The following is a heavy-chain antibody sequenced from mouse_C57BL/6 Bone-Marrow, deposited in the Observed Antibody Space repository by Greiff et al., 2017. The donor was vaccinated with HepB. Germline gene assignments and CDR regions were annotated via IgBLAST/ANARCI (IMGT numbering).Heavy chain of an antibody. CDR3: ARSLTTVVEGTAMDY. V-gene: IGHV3-8*01. CDR1: GYSITSDY. CDR2: ISYSGST. Sequence: EVHLVESGPGLAKPSQTLSLTCSVTGYSITSDYWNWIRKFPGNKLEYMGYISYSGSTYYNPSLKSRISITRDTSKNQYYLQLNSVTTEDTATYYCARSLTTVVEGTAMDYWGQGTSVTVSS. D-gene: IGHD1-1*01. J-gene: IGHJ4*01.